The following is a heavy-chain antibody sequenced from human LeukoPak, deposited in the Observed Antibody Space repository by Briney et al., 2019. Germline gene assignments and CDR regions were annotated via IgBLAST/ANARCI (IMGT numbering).Heavy chain of an antibody. CDR1: RFTFSSYA. CDR2: ISATDGST. CDR3: AELGITMIGGV. Sequence: GGSLRLSCAASRFTFSSYAMSWVRQAPGKGLEWVSVISATDGSTYYADSVKGRFTISRDNAKNSLYLQMNSLRAEDTAVYYCAELGITMIGGVWGKGTTVTISS. D-gene: IGHD3-10*02. J-gene: IGHJ6*04. V-gene: IGHV3-23*01.